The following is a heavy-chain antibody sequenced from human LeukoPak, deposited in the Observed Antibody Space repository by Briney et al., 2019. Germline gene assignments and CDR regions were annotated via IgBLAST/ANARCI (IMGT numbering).Heavy chain of an antibody. D-gene: IGHD6-19*01. V-gene: IGHV4-39*01. CDR3: ASTIAVAGTAWFDP. CDR2: IYYSGST. J-gene: IGHJ5*02. Sequence: PSETLSLTCTVSGGSISSSSYYWGWIRQPPGKGLEWIGGIYYSGSTYYNPSLKSRVTISVDTSKNQFSLKLSSVTAADTAVYYCASTIAVAGTAWFDPWGQGTLVTVSS. CDR1: GGSISSSSYY.